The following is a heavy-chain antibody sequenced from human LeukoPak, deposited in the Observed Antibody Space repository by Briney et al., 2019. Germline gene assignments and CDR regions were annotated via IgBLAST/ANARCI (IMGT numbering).Heavy chain of an antibody. CDR1: GLTFSTYS. CDR2: ISGSGGST. Sequence: PGGSLRLSCAVSGLTFSTYSMTWVRQAPGKGLEWVSAISGSGGSTYYADSVKGRFTISRDNSKNTLYLQMNSLRAEDTAVYYCAKAHYYDSSGYYYVLGYWGQGTLVTVSS. CDR3: AKAHYYDSSGYYYVLGY. J-gene: IGHJ4*02. V-gene: IGHV3-23*01. D-gene: IGHD3-22*01.